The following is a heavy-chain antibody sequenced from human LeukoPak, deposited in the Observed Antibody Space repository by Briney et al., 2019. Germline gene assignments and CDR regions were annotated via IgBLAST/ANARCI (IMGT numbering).Heavy chain of an antibody. CDR3: ARGYCSGGSCYDYYGMDV. D-gene: IGHD2-15*01. CDR1: GFTFSSYS. Sequence: GGSLRPSCAASGFTFSSYSMNWVRQAPGKGLEWVSYISSSSSTIYHADSVKGRFTISRDNAKNSLYLQMNSLRAEDTAVYYCARGYCSGGSCYDYYGMDVWGQGTTVTVSS. J-gene: IGHJ6*02. CDR2: ISSSSSTI. V-gene: IGHV3-48*01.